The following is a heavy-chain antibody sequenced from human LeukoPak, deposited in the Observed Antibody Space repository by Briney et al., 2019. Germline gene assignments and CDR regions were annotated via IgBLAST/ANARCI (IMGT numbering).Heavy chain of an antibody. Sequence: GGSLRLSCAASGFTFSSYGMSWVRQAPGKGLEWVSAIETGGASTYYADSVKGRFSISRDNAKNSLFLQMNSLRDEDTAVYYCARLGYGYSSRWSNGGYFQHWGQGTLVTVSS. V-gene: IGHV3-23*05. D-gene: IGHD6-13*01. J-gene: IGHJ1*01. CDR3: ARLGYGYSSRWSNGGYFQH. CDR1: GFTFSSYG. CDR2: IETGGAST.